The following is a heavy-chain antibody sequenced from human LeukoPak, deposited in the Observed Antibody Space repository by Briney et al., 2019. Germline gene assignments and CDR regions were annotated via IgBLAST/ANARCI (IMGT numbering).Heavy chain of an antibody. V-gene: IGHV1-3*01. Sequence: ASVKVSCTASGYIFINYAMHWVRQAPGQRLEWMGWINAGNGNTKYSQKFQGRVTITRDTSASTAYMELSSLRSEDTAVYYCARDSAGTSCFDYWGQGTLVTVSS. J-gene: IGHJ4*02. CDR2: INAGNGNT. CDR1: GYIFINYA. D-gene: IGHD2-2*01. CDR3: ARDSAGTSCFDY.